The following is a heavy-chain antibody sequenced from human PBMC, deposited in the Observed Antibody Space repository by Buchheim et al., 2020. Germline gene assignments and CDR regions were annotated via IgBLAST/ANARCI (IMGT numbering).Heavy chain of an antibody. J-gene: IGHJ4*02. V-gene: IGHV3-30*18. CDR2: ISYDGSNR. CDR3: AKAGKNYGSGSTDY. CDR1: GFTFSSYG. Sequence: QVQLVESGGGVVQPGRSLRLSCAASGFTFSSYGMHWVRQAPGKGLEWVAVISYDGSNRYYADSVKGRFTISRDNSKNTLYLQMNSLGAEDTAVYYCAKAGKNYGSGSTDYWGQGTL. D-gene: IGHD3-10*01.